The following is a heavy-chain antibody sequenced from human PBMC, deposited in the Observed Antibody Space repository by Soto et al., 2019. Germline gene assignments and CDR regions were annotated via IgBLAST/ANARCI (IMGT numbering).Heavy chain of an antibody. V-gene: IGHV3-74*01. CDR3: AKAKNDYNWDNRPPFDY. CDR2: INSDGSST. D-gene: IGHD1-20*01. CDR1: GFTFSSYW. Sequence: PGGSLRLSCAASGFTFSSYWMHWVRQAPGKGLVWVSRINSDGSSTSYADSVKGRFTISRDNAKNTLYLQMNSLRAEDTAIYYCAKAKNDYNWDNRPPFDYWGQGTLVTVSS. J-gene: IGHJ4*02.